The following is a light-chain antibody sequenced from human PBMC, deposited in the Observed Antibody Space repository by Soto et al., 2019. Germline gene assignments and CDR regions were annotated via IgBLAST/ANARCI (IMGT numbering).Light chain of an antibody. Sequence: EIVMTQSPATLSVSPGERATLSCRASQSVSSNLAWYQQKPGQAPRLLIYGASSRATGIPDRFSGSGSGTDFTLTISSLEPEDSAVYYCQQRSNWPSISFGQGTRLEIK. V-gene: IGKV3-11*01. CDR2: GAS. J-gene: IGKJ5*01. CDR1: QSVSSN. CDR3: QQRSNWPSIS.